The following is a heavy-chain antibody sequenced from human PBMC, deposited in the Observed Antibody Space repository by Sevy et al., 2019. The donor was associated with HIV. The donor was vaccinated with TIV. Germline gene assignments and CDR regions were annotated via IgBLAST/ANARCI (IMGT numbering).Heavy chain of an antibody. CDR1: GFTFTNYE. D-gene: IGHD2-15*01. CDR2: ISAFGETT. J-gene: IGHJ5*02. V-gene: IGHV3-48*03. CDR3: ARGFVEAATVRGVIDWFDP. Sequence: GGSLRLSCAGSGFTFTNYEMNWVRQVPGKGPEWIAYISAFGETTYYAYSVKGRFTISRDNAKNSLYLQMYGLRAEDTAIYYCARGFVEAATVRGVIDWFDPWGQGTLVTVSS.